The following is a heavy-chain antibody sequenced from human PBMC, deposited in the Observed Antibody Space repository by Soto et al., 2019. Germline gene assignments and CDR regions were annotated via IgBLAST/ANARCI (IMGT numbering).Heavy chain of an antibody. Sequence: EVQLLESGGGLVQPGASPRLSCAASGFTFSYYWMHWVRQAPGMGLVWVSRIHSDGSSTTYADSVKGRFTISRDNARNTLYLQMNSLRAEDTAVYYCARGDRGAFDLWGQGTVVTVSS. CDR1: GFTFSYYW. J-gene: IGHJ3*01. D-gene: IGHD1-26*01. CDR2: IHSDGSST. CDR3: ARGDRGAFDL. V-gene: IGHV3-74*01.